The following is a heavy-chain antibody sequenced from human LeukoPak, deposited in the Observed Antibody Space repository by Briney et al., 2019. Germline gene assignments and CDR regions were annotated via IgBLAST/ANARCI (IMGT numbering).Heavy chain of an antibody. Sequence: PSETLSLTCTVSGGSITRSSYHWGWIRQPPGKGLEWIGSIYYSGSTYYNPSLKSRVTISVDTSKNQFSLKLSSVTAADTAVYYCARDRVAARSEFDYWGQGTLVTVSS. D-gene: IGHD6-6*01. V-gene: IGHV4-39*07. CDR2: IYYSGST. CDR3: ARDRVAARSEFDY. CDR1: GGSITRSSYH. J-gene: IGHJ4*02.